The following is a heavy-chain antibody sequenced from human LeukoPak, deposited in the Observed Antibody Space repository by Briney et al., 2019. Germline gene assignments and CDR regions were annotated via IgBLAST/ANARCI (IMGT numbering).Heavy chain of an antibody. J-gene: IGHJ4*02. CDR3: ARGSSVVGATGDY. CDR1: GGSISSYY. CDR2: IYYSGST. Sequence: SETLSLTCTVSGGSISSYYWSWIRQPPGKGLEWIGYIYYSGSTNYNPSLKSRVTMSVDTSKNQFSLKLSSVTAADTAVYYCARGSSVVGATGDYWGQGTLVTVSS. D-gene: IGHD1-26*01. V-gene: IGHV4-59*12.